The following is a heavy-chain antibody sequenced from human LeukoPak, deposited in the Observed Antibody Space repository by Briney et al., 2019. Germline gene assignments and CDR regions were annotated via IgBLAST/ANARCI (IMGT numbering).Heavy chain of an antibody. D-gene: IGHD2-21*01. Sequence: SETLSLTCTISGVSISSNNYYWGWIRQPPGKGLEWIGAIYYDGTTYHNPSLKSLITISVDTSKNQFSLKLTSVTAADTAVYYCARESVETLEKAHFDNWGQGTLVTVSS. CDR1: GVSISSNNYY. CDR2: IYYDGTT. CDR3: ARESVETLEKAHFDN. J-gene: IGHJ4*02. V-gene: IGHV4-39*07.